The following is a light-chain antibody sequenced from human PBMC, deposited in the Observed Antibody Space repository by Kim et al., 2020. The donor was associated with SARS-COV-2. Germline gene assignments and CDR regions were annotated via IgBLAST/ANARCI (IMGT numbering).Light chain of an antibody. Sequence: KRATVSCTRSSGSCASNYVQWYQQRPGSAPTTVLYEDNQRPSGVPDRFSGSIDSSSNSASLTISGLKTEDEADYSFQSYDSSVFYVFGTGTKVTVL. J-gene: IGLJ1*01. CDR3: QSYDSSVFYV. V-gene: IGLV6-57*03. CDR1: SGSCASNY. CDR2: EDN.